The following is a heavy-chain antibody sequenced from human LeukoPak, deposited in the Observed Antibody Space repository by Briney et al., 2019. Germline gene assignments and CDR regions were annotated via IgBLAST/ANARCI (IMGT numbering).Heavy chain of an antibody. V-gene: IGHV3-48*01. CDR3: AKEPLGRYFDWLLEYYFDY. CDR2: ISSSSSTI. CDR1: GFTFSSYS. D-gene: IGHD3-9*01. Sequence: GGSLRLSCAASGFTFSSYSMNWVRQAPGKGLEWVSYISSSSSTIYYADSVKGRFTISRDNSKNTLYLQMNSLRAEDTAVYYCAKEPLGRYFDWLLEYYFDYWGQGTLVTVSS. J-gene: IGHJ4*02.